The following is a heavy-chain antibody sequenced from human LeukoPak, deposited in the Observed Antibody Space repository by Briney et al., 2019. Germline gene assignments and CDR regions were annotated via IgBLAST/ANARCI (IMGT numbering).Heavy chain of an antibody. V-gene: IGHV4-59*08. CDR2: IYCSGST. Sequence: PSGTLSLTCAVSGGSISSYYWSWIRQPPGKGLEWIGYIYCSGSTNYSPSLKSRVTISVDTSKNQFSLKLSSVTAADTAVYYCARQGYSAYEILDYWGQGTLVTVSS. D-gene: IGHD5-12*01. CDR3: ARQGYSAYEILDY. CDR1: GGSISSYY. J-gene: IGHJ4*02.